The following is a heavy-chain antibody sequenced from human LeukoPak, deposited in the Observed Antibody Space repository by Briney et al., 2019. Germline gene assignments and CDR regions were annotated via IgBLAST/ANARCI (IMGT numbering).Heavy chain of an antibody. J-gene: IGHJ4*02. CDR1: GFTFSNYA. V-gene: IGHV3-23*01. CDR2: ISAVVGST. CDR3: AKATYYDILTGYYFFDY. Sequence: GGSLRLSCAASGFTFSNYAMNWVRQAPGKGLEWVSAISAVVGSTYYADSVKGRFTISRDNSKNTLFLQMNSLRAEDTAVYYCAKATYYDILTGYYFFDYWGQGTLVTVSS. D-gene: IGHD3-9*01.